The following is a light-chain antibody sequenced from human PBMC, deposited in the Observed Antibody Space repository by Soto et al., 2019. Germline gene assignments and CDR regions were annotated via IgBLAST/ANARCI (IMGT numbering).Light chain of an antibody. V-gene: IGKV3-15*01. J-gene: IGKJ4*01. CDR2: GAS. CDR3: QQYNNWPLT. CDR1: QSVSSN. Sequence: EIVMTQSPATLSVSPGERATLSCRASQSVSSNLAWYQQKVGQAPRLLISGASARVTGIPARFSGSGSGTDFTLTVSSLQSEDFAIDYCQQYNNWPLTFGGGTTVEIK.